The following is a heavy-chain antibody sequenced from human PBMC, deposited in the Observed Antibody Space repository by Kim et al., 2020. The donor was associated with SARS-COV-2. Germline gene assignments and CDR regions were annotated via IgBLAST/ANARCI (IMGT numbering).Heavy chain of an antibody. J-gene: IGHJ3*02. V-gene: IGHV3-30*01. Sequence: GRFTISRDNSKNTLYLQMNSLRAEDTAVYYCARDQAAMIVVVITTWAFDIWGQGTMVTVSS. CDR3: ARDQAAMIVVVITTWAFDI. D-gene: IGHD3-22*01.